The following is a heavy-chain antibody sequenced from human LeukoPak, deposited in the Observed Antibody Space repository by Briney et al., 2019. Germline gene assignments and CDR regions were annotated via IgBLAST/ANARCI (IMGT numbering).Heavy chain of an antibody. CDR1: GYTFSDYF. D-gene: IGHD4-23*01. V-gene: IGHV1-2*06. CDR3: ASLQGGNSDWLDP. Sequence: ASVKVSCKASGYTFSDYFIHWVRQAPGQGLEWMGRNNPYNGGTTYAQSFQGRVTLTRDTSITTVYLELTGLRSDDTAVYYCASLQGGNSDWLDPWGQGTLVTVSS. J-gene: IGHJ5*02. CDR2: NNPYNGGT.